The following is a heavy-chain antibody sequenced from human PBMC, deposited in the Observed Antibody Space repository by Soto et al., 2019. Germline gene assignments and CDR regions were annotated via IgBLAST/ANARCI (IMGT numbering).Heavy chain of an antibody. CDR3: ARGYSSGWYGY. Sequence: SETLSLTCTFSVGSIISGDYYWSWIRQPPGKDLEWIGYIYYSGSTYYNPSLKSRVTISVDTSKNQFSLKLSSVTAADTAVYYCARGYSSGWYGYWGQGTLVTVSS. CDR1: VGSIISGDYY. V-gene: IGHV4-30-4*01. CDR2: IYYSGST. D-gene: IGHD6-19*01. J-gene: IGHJ4*02.